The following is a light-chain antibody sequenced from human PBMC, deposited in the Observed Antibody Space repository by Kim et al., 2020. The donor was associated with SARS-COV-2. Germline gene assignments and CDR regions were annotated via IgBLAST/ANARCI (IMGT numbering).Light chain of an antibody. V-gene: IGKV1-5*03. CDR2: MAS. CDR3: QQDNSYPLI. Sequence: DIQMTQSPSTLSASVGDRVTITCRASQSINNWLAWYQQKPGKAPKLLIYMASTLESGVPSRFSGSGSGTEFTLTISSLQPDDFATFYCQQDNSYPLIFGGGTKLEI. CDR1: QSINNW. J-gene: IGKJ4*01.